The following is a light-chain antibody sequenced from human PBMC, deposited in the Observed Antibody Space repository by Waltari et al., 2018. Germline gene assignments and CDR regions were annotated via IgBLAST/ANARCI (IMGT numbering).Light chain of an antibody. Sequence: QSALTQSASVSGSPGQSITISCTGTSSDIGAYNFVSWFQQHPGKAPRLMFYDVFNRPSGVSYRFSGSKSGNSASLTISGLQAEDEADYYCFSHIKSGASVFGGGTKLTVL. CDR3: FSHIKSGASV. J-gene: IGLJ3*02. CDR1: SSDIGAYNF. V-gene: IGLV2-14*03. CDR2: DVF.